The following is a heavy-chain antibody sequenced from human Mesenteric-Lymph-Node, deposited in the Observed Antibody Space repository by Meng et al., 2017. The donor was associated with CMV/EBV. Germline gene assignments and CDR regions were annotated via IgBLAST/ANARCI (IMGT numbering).Heavy chain of an antibody. J-gene: IGHJ6*02. CDR1: GFTFSDYY. CDR3: SRDVLGGYYGMDV. V-gene: IGHV3-11*01. CDR2: ISSSGNTR. D-gene: IGHD3-10*01. Sequence: GESLKISCAASGFTFSDYYMNWIRQAPGKGLEWLSYISSSGNTRYYADSVKGRFTISRDNARNSLYLQMNSLRVEDTAVYYCSRDVLGGYYGMDVWGQGTTVTVSS.